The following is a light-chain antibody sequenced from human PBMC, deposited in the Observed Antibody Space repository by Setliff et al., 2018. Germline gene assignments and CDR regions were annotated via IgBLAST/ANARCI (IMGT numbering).Light chain of an antibody. J-gene: IGLJ1*01. CDR3: SSYTTSGTYV. Sequence: SALAQPASVSGSPGQWITISCSGTSSDVGGYNYVSWYQQHPGKAPKLMIYDVTNRPSGISNRFSGSKSGNTASLTISGLQAEDDADYYCSSYTTSGTYVFGTGTK. CDR2: DVT. V-gene: IGLV2-14*03. CDR1: SSDVGGYNY.